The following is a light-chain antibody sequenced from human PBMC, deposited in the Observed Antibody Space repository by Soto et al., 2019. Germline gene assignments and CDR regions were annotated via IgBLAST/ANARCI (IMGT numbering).Light chain of an antibody. CDR2: DAS. V-gene: IGKV3-11*01. J-gene: IGKJ4*01. Sequence: EIVLTQSPGTLSLSPGERASLSCRASHSVGSDLPWYQQKPGQAPRLLLSDASNRATGLPARFSGGGSGPDFPLTISAVKPGDCAVYYWQRRNNWPPGATFGGGTRVEIK. CDR3: QRRNNWPPGAT. CDR1: HSVGSD.